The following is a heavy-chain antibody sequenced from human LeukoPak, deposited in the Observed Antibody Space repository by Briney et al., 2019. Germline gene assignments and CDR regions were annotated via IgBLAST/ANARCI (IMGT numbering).Heavy chain of an antibody. CDR2: IYYSGST. V-gene: IGHV4-59*01. J-gene: IGHJ2*01. CDR1: GGSISSFY. CDR3: ARYASFPRHLDL. D-gene: IGHD1-26*01. Sequence: SETLPLTCTVSGGSISSFYWSWIRQPPXXGLEWIGHIYYSGSTKYNPSFQSRLTVSVDTSKNQISLNLSSVTAADTAVYFCARYASFPRHLDLWGRGTLVTVSS.